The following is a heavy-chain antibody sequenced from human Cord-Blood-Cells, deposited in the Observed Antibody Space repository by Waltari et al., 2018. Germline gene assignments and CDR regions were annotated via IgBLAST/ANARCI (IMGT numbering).Heavy chain of an antibody. CDR2: IIPIFGTA. Sequence: AEVKKPGSSVKVSCKASGGTFSSYASSWVRQAPGQGLEWMGGIIPIFGTANYAQKFQGRVTITADESTSTAYMELSSLRSEDTAVYYCARDLLKRGREFDYWGQGTLVTVSS. J-gene: IGHJ4*02. CDR1: GGTFSSYA. CDR3: ARDLLKRGREFDY. V-gene: IGHV1-69*01. D-gene: IGHD1-26*01.